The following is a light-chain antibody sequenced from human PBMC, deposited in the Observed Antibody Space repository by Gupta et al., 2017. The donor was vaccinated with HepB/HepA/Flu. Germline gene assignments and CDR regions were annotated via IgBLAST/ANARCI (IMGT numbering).Light chain of an antibody. CDR3: QSYDSSNHRV. V-gene: IGLV6-57*02. Sequence: NLLLTQSHPVSESPAKTVTISCTGSSRSIAGPYLQWFQQHPGRATPTVLYEDIQRPSGVPDRFSGSIDSSSNSASLTISGLRAEDEADYYCQSYDSSNHRVFGGGTKLTVL. J-gene: IGLJ3*02. CDR2: EDI. CDR1: SRSIAGPY.